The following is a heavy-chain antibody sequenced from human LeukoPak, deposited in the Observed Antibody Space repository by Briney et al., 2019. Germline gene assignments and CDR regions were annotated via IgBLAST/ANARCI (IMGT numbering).Heavy chain of an antibody. CDR3: CVDSSNVVTAMVSDY. J-gene: IGHJ4*02. CDR1: GFTFSDYR. D-gene: IGHD5-18*01. Sequence: GGSLRLSCEASGFTFSDYRMNWIRQAPGKGLEWVSYISRSGNTIYYAESVKGRFTISRDNAKNSLFLQMNTLRAEDTAVYYCCVDSSNVVTAMVSDYWGQGNLDTVSS. V-gene: IGHV3-11*04. CDR2: ISRSGNTI.